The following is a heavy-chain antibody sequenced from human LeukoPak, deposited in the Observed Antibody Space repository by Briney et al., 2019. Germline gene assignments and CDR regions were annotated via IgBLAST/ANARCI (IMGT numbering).Heavy chain of an antibody. CDR2: INPNSGGT. CDR1: GYTFTGYY. J-gene: IGHJ4*02. Sequence: GASVKVSCKASGYTFTGYYMHWVRQAPGQGLEWMGWINPNSGGTNYAQKFQGRVTMTRDTSISTAYMELSRLRSDDTAVYYCARGPPLGYDILTGYYVGDYYFDYWGQGTLVTVSS. CDR3: ARGPPLGYDILTGYYVGDYYFDY. D-gene: IGHD3-9*01. V-gene: IGHV1-2*02.